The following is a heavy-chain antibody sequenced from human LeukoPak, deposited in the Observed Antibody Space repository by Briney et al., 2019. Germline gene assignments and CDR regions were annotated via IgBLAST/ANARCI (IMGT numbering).Heavy chain of an antibody. CDR3: AKGVVAATNAAYYGMDV. V-gene: IGHV3-30*18. J-gene: IGHJ6*02. CDR2: ISYDESDK. Sequence: GGSLRLFCAASGFTFSNYGMHWVRQAPGKGLEWVAVISYDESDKYYAGSVKGRFTISRDNSKNTLYLQMNSLRPEDTAVYYCAKGVVAATNAAYYGMDVWGQGTTVTVSS. CDR1: GFTFSNYG. D-gene: IGHD2-15*01.